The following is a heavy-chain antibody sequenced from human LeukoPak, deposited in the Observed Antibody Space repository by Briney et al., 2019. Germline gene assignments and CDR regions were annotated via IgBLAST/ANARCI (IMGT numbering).Heavy chain of an antibody. D-gene: IGHD3-3*01. CDR3: ARLNEGHYDFWSGYWYYFDY. CDR2: INPNSGGT. J-gene: IGHJ4*02. Sequence: ASVKVSCKASGYTFTGYYMHWVRQAPGQGLEWMGWINPNSGGTSYAQKFQGRVTMTRDTSISTAYMELSRLRSDDTAVYYCARLNEGHYDFWSGYWYYFDYWGQGTLVTVSS. V-gene: IGHV1-2*02. CDR1: GYTFTGYY.